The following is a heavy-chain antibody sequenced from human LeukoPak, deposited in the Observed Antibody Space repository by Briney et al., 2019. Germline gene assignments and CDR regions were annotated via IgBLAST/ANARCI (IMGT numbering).Heavy chain of an antibody. J-gene: IGHJ4*02. D-gene: IGHD3-22*01. CDR1: GGTFSSYA. V-gene: IGHV1-69*04. CDR3: ARGIYYDNSGYIH. CDR2: IIPILGIT. Sequence: ASVKVSCKASGGTFSSYAISWVRQAPGQGLEWMGRIIPILGITNYAQRFQGRVTITADKSTSTAYMELSSLRSEDTAVYYCARGIYYDNSGYIHWGQGTLVTVSS.